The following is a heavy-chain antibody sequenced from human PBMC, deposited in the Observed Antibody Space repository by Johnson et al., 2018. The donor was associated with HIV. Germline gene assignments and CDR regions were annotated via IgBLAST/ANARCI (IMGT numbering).Heavy chain of an antibody. CDR3: ARVEHSSGSYLAAFDI. J-gene: IGHJ3*02. V-gene: IGHV3-66*02. CDR2: IYSGGST. Sequence: VQLVESGGGVVQPGRSLRLSCAASGFTVSSNYMSWVRQAPGKGLEWVSVIYSGGSTYYADSVKGRFTISRDNSKNTLYLQMNSLRAEDTAVYYCARVEHSSGSYLAAFDIWGQGTKVTVFS. CDR1: GFTVSSNY. D-gene: IGHD1-26*01.